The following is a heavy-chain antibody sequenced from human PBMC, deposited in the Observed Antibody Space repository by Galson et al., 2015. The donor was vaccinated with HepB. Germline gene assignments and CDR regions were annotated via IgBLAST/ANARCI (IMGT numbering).Heavy chain of an antibody. J-gene: IGHJ4*02. CDR1: GYTFTSYA. CDR2: INTNTGNP. V-gene: IGHV7-4-1*02. CDR3: AREFPFKYCSGGSCYPEDY. D-gene: IGHD2-15*01. Sequence: SVKVSCKASGYTFTSYAMNWVRQAPGQGLEWMGWINTNTGNPTYAQGSTGRFVFSLDTSVSTAYLQISSLKAEDTAVYYCAREFPFKYCSGGSCYPEDYWGQGTLVTVSS.